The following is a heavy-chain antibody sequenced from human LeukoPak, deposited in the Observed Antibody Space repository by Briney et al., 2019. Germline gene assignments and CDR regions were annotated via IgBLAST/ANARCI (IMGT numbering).Heavy chain of an antibody. D-gene: IGHD3-22*01. CDR1: GFTLSSYA. V-gene: IGHV3-66*01. J-gene: IGHJ4*02. Sequence: PGGSLRLSCAASGFTLSSYAMSWVRQAPGKGLECVSVIYSGGNTYYADSVKGRFTISRDNSKNTLYLQMNSLRAEDTAVYYCARKTDSGGQGDYWGPGTLVTVSS. CDR3: ARKTDSGGQGDY. CDR2: IYSGGNT.